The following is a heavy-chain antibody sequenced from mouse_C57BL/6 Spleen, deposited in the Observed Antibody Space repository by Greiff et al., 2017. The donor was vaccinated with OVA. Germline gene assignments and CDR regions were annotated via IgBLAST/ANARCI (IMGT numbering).Heavy chain of an antibody. Sequence: EVKLVESGGGLVKPGGSLKLSCAASGFTFSDYGMHWVRQAPEKGLEWVAYISSGSSTIYYADTVKGRFTISRDNAKNTLFLQMTSLRSEDTAMYYCARDYGSRTGAMDYWGQGTSVTVSS. D-gene: IGHD1-1*01. CDR2: ISSGSSTI. V-gene: IGHV5-17*01. CDR3: ARDYGSRTGAMDY. CDR1: GFTFSDYG. J-gene: IGHJ4*01.